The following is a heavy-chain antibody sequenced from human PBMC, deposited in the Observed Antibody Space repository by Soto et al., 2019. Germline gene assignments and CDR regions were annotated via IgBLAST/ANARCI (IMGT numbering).Heavy chain of an antibody. CDR2: INHSGST. CDR3: ARGVSVRRFSEWSRPLEYYGMDV. CDR1: VGSFSGYY. D-gene: IGHD3-3*01. Sequence: PWETLSLTCAVYVGSFSGYYWTCIRHPPGKWLEWIGEINHSGSTNFNPSLKSRVTISVDTSKNQFSLKLSSVTAADTAVYYCARGVSVRRFSEWSRPLEYYGMDVWGQGTTVPVXS. J-gene: IGHJ6*02. V-gene: IGHV4-34*01.